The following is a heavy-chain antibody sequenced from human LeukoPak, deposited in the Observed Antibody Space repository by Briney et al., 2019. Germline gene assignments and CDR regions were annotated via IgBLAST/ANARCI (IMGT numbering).Heavy chain of an antibody. Sequence: KPSETLSLTCAVSGYSISSGYYWGWIRQPPGKGLEWIGSIYHSGSTYYNPSLKSRVTISVDTSKNQFSLKLSSVTAADTAVYYCAKEGSGYYAFIDYWGQGTLVTVSS. D-gene: IGHD3-3*01. J-gene: IGHJ4*02. V-gene: IGHV4-38-2*01. CDR3: AKEGSGYYAFIDY. CDR1: GYSISSGYY. CDR2: IYHSGST.